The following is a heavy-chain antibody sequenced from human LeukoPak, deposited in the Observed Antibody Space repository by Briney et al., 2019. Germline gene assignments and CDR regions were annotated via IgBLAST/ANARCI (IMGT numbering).Heavy chain of an antibody. Sequence: SETLSLTCTVSGGSISSGDYYWSWIRQPPGKDLEWIGYIYYSGSTYYNPSLKSRVTISVDTSKNQFSLKLSSVTAADTAVYYCARKGTSVSESWFDPWGQGTLVTVSS. CDR2: IYYSGST. D-gene: IGHD4-11*01. CDR3: ARKGTSVSESWFDP. V-gene: IGHV4-30-4*01. J-gene: IGHJ5*02. CDR1: GGSISSGDYY.